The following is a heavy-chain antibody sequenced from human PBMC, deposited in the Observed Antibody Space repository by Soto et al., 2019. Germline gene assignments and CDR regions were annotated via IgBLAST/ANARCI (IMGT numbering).Heavy chain of an antibody. CDR3: ARVGCSSTSCWPGDYYYYGMDV. CDR1: GFTFSSYA. Sequence: GRSLRLSCAASGFTFSSYAMHWVRQAPGKGLEWVAVISYDGSNKYYADSVKGRFTISRDNSKNTLYLQMNSLRAEDTAVYYCARVGCSSTSCWPGDYYYYGMDVWGQGTSVTVSS. V-gene: IGHV3-30-3*01. J-gene: IGHJ6*02. CDR2: ISYDGSNK. D-gene: IGHD2-2*01.